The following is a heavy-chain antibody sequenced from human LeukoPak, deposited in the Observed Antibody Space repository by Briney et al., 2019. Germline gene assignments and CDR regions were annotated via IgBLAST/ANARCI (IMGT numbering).Heavy chain of an antibody. CDR3: ARTMESGYSYGYYYYYYMDV. V-gene: IGHV4-38-2*02. Sequence: SETLSLTCTVSGYSISSGYYWGWIRQPPGKGLEWIGRIYTSGSINYNPSVKSRVTISVDKSKNQFSLKLSTVTAADTAVYYCARTMESGYSYGYYYYYYMDVWGKGTTVTISS. J-gene: IGHJ6*03. D-gene: IGHD5-18*01. CDR2: IYTSGSI. CDR1: GYSISSGYY.